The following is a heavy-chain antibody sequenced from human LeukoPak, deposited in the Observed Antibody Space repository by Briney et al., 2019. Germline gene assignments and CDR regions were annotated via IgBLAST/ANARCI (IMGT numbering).Heavy chain of an antibody. J-gene: IGHJ6*03. CDR3: ARDPSRISNYYYMDV. D-gene: IGHD4-11*01. CDR1: GFTFSSYA. CDR2: ICTSGSYI. V-gene: IGHV3-21*01. Sequence: PGGSLRLSCAASGFTFSSYAMSWVRQAPGKGLEWVSSICTSGSYIYFADSVKGRLTISRDNAKNSLYLQMNSLRAEDTAMYYCARDPSRISNYYYMDVWGKGTTVTVSS.